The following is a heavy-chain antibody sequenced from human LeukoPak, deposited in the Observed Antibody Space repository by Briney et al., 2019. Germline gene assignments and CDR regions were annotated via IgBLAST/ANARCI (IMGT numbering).Heavy chain of an antibody. J-gene: IGHJ4*02. D-gene: IGHD2-2*01. CDR3: ARDKTWYQGGDY. V-gene: IGHV3-30-3*01. CDR1: GFTFSSYA. CDR2: ISYDGSNK. Sequence: PGRSLRLSCAASGFTFSSYAMHWVRQAPGKGLEWVALISYDGSNKYYADSVKGRFTISKDNSKNTLYLQMNSLRAEDTAVYYCARDKTWYQGGDYWGQGTLVTVSS.